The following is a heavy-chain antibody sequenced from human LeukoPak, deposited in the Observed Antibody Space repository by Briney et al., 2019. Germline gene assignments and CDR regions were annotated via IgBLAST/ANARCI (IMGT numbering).Heavy chain of an antibody. CDR1: GFTFNTYW. CDR3: VSFYETY. D-gene: IGHD2/OR15-2a*01. Sequence: GGSLRLSCEASGFTFNTYWMHWVRQAPGKGLAWVSHINSDGSWTSYADSVKGRFTISKDNAKNTVYLQMNSLRAEDTAVYYCVSFYETYWGRGTLVTVSS. V-gene: IGHV3-74*01. CDR2: INSDGSWT. J-gene: IGHJ4*02.